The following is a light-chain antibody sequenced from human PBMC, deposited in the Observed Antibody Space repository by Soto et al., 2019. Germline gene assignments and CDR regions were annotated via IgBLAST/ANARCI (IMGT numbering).Light chain of an antibody. J-gene: IGLJ1*01. V-gene: IGLV2-14*01. CDR2: EVS. CDR1: SSDVGGYNF. Sequence: QSVLTHPASLSGSPGQSITISCTGTSSDVGGYNFVSWYQHHPGKAPKLIIYEVSNRPSGVSSRFSGSKSGNTASLTISGLQADDEAGYYCSSYTGSSTYLFGSGTKVT. CDR3: SSYTGSSTYL.